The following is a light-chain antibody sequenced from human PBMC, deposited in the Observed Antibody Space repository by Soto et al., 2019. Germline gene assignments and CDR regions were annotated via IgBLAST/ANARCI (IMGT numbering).Light chain of an antibody. CDR2: GAS. CDR1: QSLSSN. V-gene: IGKV3-15*01. Sequence: EIVMTQSPATLSVSPGERLTLSCRATQSLSSNLAWYQQKPGQAPRLLIYGASTRATDVPARFSGSGSGPEFTLTISSLQSEDFAVYFCQQYNNWPLAFGQGTRVEIK. J-gene: IGKJ5*01. CDR3: QQYNNWPLA.